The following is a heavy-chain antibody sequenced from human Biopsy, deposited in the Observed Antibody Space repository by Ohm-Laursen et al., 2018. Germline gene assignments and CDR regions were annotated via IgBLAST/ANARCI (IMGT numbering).Heavy chain of an antibody. CDR2: INPKSGDT. V-gene: IGHV1-2*02. CDR1: GYTFTAFS. CDR3: ARGRRHCSGTCSRWYFDL. J-gene: IGHJ2*01. Sequence: ASVKVSCNPSGYTFTAFSVHWLRQAPGQGLKWMGWINPKSGDTDYPQNFQGRVSMTRDTSISTAYMDLSRLRSDDTAVYYCARGRRHCSGTCSRWYFDLWGRGTLVTVSS. D-gene: IGHD2-2*01.